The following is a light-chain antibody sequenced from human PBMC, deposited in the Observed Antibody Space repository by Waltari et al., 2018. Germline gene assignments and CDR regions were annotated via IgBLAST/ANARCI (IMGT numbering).Light chain of an antibody. Sequence: QSALTQPASVSGSPGQSITLSCPGTSSDIGADNFVSWYQKHPGKAPKVMIYDVNNRPPGVSSRFSGSKSGNTASLTISGLQAEDEADYYCSSYTTGSTRYVFGSGTKVTVL. CDR1: SSDIGADNF. J-gene: IGLJ1*01. V-gene: IGLV2-14*03. CDR2: DVN. CDR3: SSYTTGSTRYV.